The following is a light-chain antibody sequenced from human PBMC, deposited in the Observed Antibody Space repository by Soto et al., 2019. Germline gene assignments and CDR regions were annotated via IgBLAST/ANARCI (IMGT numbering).Light chain of an antibody. V-gene: IGKV1-39*01. CDR3: HPSFKTPYT. J-gene: IGKJ2*01. CDR1: QRISGS. Sequence: DIQMTQSPSALSASVGDRVTITCRTSQRISGSLTWYQQKLGKAPKLLIYGSSTLQGGVPSRFSGSGSGTEFTLNVRGLQPEDFATYYCHPSFKTPYTFGQGNKRAIK. CDR2: GSS.